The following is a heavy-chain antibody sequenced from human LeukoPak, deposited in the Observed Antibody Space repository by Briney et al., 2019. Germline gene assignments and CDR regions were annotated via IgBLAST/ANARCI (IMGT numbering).Heavy chain of an antibody. J-gene: IGHJ3*02. Sequence: GGSLRLSCAASGFTVSSNYMSWVRHAPGKGLEWVSVIYSGGSTYYADSVKGRFTIPKDNSKNTLYLQMNGLRAEDTAVYYCARGGAFDIWGQGTVVTVSS. CDR2: IYSGGST. CDR1: GFTVSSNY. CDR3: ARGGAFDI. V-gene: IGHV3-53*01. D-gene: IGHD3-16*01.